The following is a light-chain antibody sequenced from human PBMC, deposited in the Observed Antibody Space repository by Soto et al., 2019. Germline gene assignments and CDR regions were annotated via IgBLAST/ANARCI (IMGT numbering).Light chain of an antibody. V-gene: IGKV3-11*01. CDR2: DAS. CDR1: QSVSIH. CDR3: QLLGT. J-gene: IGKJ1*01. Sequence: VMTQSPGTLSVSLWERATLSCRASQSVSIHLAWYQQKPGQAPRLLIYDASNRATGIPARFSGSGSGTDFTLTISSLEPEDFAVYYCQLLGTFGQGTKVDVK.